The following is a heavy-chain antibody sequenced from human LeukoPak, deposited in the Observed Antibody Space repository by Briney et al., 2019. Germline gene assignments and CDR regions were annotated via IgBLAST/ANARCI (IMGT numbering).Heavy chain of an antibody. CDR2: IKSKTDGGTT. D-gene: IGHD2-15*01. CDR1: GFTFSNAW. J-gene: IGHJ4*02. CDR3: TTDIYCSGGSCYLYY. Sequence: GGSLRLSCAASGFTFSNAWMSWVRQAPGKGLEWVGRIKSKTDGGTTDYAAPVKGRFTISRDDSKNTLYLQMNSLKTEDTAVYYCTTDIYCSGGSCYLYYWGQGTLVTVSS. V-gene: IGHV3-15*01.